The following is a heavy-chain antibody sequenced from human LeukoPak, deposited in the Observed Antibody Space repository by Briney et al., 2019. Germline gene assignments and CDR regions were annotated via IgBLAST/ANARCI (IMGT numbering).Heavy chain of an antibody. V-gene: IGHV1-69*13. Sequence: SVKVSCKASGGTFSSYAISWVRQAPGQGLEWMGGIIPIFGTANYAQKFQGRVTITADESTSTAYMELSSLRFEDTAVYYCARAVGVVVPAAPFDYWGQGTLVTVSS. CDR3: ARAVGVVVPAAPFDY. CDR1: GGTFSSYA. J-gene: IGHJ4*02. CDR2: IIPIFGTA. D-gene: IGHD2-2*01.